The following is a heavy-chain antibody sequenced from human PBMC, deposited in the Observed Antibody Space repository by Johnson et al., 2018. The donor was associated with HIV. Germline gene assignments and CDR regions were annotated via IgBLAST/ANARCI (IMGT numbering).Heavy chain of an antibody. Sequence: QEQLVVSGGGVVQPGRSVRLSCVASGFSFNRYAMHWVRQAPGKGLEWVAVISFDGSNKYQADSVKGRFTISRDSSKNTLYLQMNSLRAEDTAVYYCARGGRVYDSSGYDAFDIWGQGTMVTVSS. D-gene: IGHD3-22*01. V-gene: IGHV3-30*04. CDR3: ARGGRVYDSSGYDAFDI. CDR1: GFSFNRYA. CDR2: ISFDGSNK. J-gene: IGHJ3*02.